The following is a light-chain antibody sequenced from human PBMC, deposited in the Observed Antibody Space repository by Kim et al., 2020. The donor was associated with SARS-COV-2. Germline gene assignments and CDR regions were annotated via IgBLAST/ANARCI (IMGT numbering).Light chain of an antibody. CDR1: QSVSSNY. V-gene: IGKV3-20*01. Sequence: LSPGEGAILSCRASQSVSSNYVAWYQQNPGPAPRLLIYGASTRATGIPDRFSGSVSETDFTLTISRLEPEDFAVYYCQQYASSPGTFGQGTNLEI. J-gene: IGKJ2*01. CDR2: GAS. CDR3: QQYASSPGT.